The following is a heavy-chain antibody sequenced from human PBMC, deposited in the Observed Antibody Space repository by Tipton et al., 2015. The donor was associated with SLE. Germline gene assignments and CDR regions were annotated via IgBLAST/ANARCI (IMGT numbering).Heavy chain of an antibody. CDR2: IYTSGST. CDR1: GGSISSNY. D-gene: IGHD2-21*02. J-gene: IGHJ6*02. V-gene: IGHV4-4*08. Sequence: TLSLTCSVSGGSISSNYWVWIRQPPGKGLEFIGRIYTSGSTNYNPSLESRVTISVDMAKNQFSLKLTSVTAADTAVYYCARGMVTWRGAIVGVDVWGQGTTVNVSS. CDR3: ARGMVTWRGAIVGVDV.